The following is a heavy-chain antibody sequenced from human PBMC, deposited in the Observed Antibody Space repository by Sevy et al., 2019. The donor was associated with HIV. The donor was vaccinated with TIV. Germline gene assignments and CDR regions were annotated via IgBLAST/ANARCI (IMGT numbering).Heavy chain of an antibody. J-gene: IGHJ4*02. D-gene: IGHD3-3*01. Sequence: GGSLRLSCAASGFTFRSYSMNWGRQAPGKGLEWLSSISDDSRYIYYSDSVKGRFTISRANAKSSLYLQMNSLRVEDTAIYYCARDFTIFGVVSGIDYWGQGNLVTVSS. V-gene: IGHV3-21*01. CDR1: GFTFRSYS. CDR2: ISDDSRYI. CDR3: ARDFTIFGVVSGIDY.